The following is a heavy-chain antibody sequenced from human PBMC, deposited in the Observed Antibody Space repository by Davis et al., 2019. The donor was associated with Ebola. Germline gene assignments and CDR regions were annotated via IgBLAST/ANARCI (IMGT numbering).Heavy chain of an antibody. V-gene: IGHV1-46*01. CDR1: GYTFTSYY. Sequence: GESLKISCAASGYTFTSYYMHWVRQAPGQGLEWMGIINPSGGSTSYAQKFQGRVTMTRDTSTSTVYMELSSLRSEDTAVYYCARDHIVVVTTSGYYYGMDVWGQGTMVTVSS. J-gene: IGHJ6*02. CDR2: INPSGGST. D-gene: IGHD2-21*02. CDR3: ARDHIVVVTTSGYYYGMDV.